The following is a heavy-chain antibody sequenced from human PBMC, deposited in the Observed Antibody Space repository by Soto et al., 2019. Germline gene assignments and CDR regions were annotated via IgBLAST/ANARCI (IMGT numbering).Heavy chain of an antibody. CDR3: AGRYWSSTSCYGLVGGMDV. J-gene: IGHJ6*02. D-gene: IGHD2-2*01. CDR2: ISSSSSTI. CDR1: GFTFSSYS. Sequence: EVQLVESGGGLVQPGGSLRLSCAASGFTFSSYSMNWVRQAPGKGLEWVSYISSSSSTIYYADSVKGRFTISRDNAKNSLYLPMNSLRAEDTAVYYCAGRYWSSTSCYGLVGGMDVWGRGTTVTVSS. V-gene: IGHV3-48*01.